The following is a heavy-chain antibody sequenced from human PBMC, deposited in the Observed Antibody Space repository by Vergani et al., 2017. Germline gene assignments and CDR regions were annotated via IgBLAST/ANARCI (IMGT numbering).Heavy chain of an antibody. Sequence: QVQLVQSGAEVKKPGASVKVSCKASGYTFTSYAMHWVRQAPGQRLEWMGWINAGNGNTKYSQKVQGRVTITRDTSASTAYMELSSLRSEDTAVYYCARAIQLWNFDPWGQGTLVTVSS. D-gene: IGHD5-18*01. CDR2: INAGNGNT. V-gene: IGHV1-3*01. J-gene: IGHJ5*02. CDR1: GYTFTSYA. CDR3: ARAIQLWNFDP.